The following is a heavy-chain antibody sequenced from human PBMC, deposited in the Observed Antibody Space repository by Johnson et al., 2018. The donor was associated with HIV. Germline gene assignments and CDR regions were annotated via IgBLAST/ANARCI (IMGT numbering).Heavy chain of an antibody. J-gene: IGHJ3*02. CDR2: IKQDGSEK. V-gene: IGHV3-7*01. CDR1: GFTFSSYW. D-gene: IGHD5-12*01. Sequence: VQLVESGGGLVKPGGSLRLSCAASGFTFSSYWMNWVRQAPGKGLEWVANIKQDGSEKYYVDSVKGRFTISRDNAKNSLYLQMDSLRAEDAAVYFCVREGRYSGYDPLKRNAFDIWGQGTVVTVSS. CDR3: VREGRYSGYDPLKRNAFDI.